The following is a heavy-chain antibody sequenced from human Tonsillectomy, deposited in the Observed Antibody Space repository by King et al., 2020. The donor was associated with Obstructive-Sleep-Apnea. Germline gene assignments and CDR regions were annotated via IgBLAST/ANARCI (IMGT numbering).Heavy chain of an antibody. CDR3: ARVLGLTTVTPLDY. D-gene: IGHD4-17*01. Sequence: QLVQSGAEVKKPGASVKVSCKASGYSFTSYGISWVRQAPGQGLEWMGWINAFNGNTNYAQKFQGRVTMTTDTSTSTAHMELRSLRSDDTAVYYCARVLGLTTVTPLDYWGQGALVTVSS. CDR2: INAFNGNT. CDR1: GYSFTSYG. V-gene: IGHV1-18*01. J-gene: IGHJ4*02.